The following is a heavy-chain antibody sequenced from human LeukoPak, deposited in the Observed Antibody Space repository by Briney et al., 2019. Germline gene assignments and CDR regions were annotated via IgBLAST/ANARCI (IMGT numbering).Heavy chain of an antibody. J-gene: IGHJ3*02. CDR1: GFTFSSYS. CDR3: ASREGYRWELLNAFDI. D-gene: IGHD1-26*01. CDR2: ISSSSSYI. V-gene: IGHV3-21*01. Sequence: PGGSLRLSCAASGFTFSSYSMNWVRQAPGKGLEGVSSISSSSSYIYYADSVKGRFTISRDNAKNSLYLQMNSLRAEDTAVYYCASREGYRWELLNAFDIWGQGTMVTVSS.